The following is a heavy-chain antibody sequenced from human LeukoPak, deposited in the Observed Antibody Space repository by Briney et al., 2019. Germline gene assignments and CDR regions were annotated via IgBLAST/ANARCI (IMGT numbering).Heavy chain of an antibody. D-gene: IGHD3-10*01. CDR1: GGTISSSNW. Sequence: SGTLSLTCAVSGGTISSSNWWSWVREPPGEGLEWIGEIYHSGSTTYNPSLQRRVTISVDKSKNQFSLKLSSVTAADTDVYYCARDLMVRGVVPRGDAFDIWGQGTTVTDSS. J-gene: IGHJ3*02. V-gene: IGHV4-4*02. CDR2: IYHSGST. CDR3: ARDLMVRGVVPRGDAFDI.